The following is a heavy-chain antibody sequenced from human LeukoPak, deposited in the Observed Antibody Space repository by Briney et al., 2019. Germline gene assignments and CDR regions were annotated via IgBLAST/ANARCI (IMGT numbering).Heavy chain of an antibody. J-gene: IGHJ4*02. CDR2: INPNSGGT. Sequence: VASVKVSCKASGYTFTSYGISWVRQAPGQGLEWMGWINPNSGGTKYAQKFQGRVTMTRDTSISTAYMELSRLRSDDTAVYYCARDLWTWGESWSDYWGQGTLVTVSS. CDR1: GYTFTSYG. D-gene: IGHD6-13*01. CDR3: ARDLWTWGESWSDY. V-gene: IGHV1-2*02.